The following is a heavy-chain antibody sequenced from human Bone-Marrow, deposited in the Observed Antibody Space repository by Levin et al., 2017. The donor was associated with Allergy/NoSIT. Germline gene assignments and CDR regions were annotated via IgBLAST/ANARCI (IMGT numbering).Heavy chain of an antibody. D-gene: IGHD6-19*01. V-gene: IGHV3-11*05. CDR2: ISRTSHYT. J-gene: IGHJ4*02. CDR3: ATDRIAVGAPYFFDN. CDR1: GFDFSDNY. Sequence: GGSLRLSCAASGFDFSDNYMSWIRQAPGKGLEWVACISRTSHYTNYADSVKGRFTISRDNGQNSLFLQMNSLRAEDTAIYFCATDRIAVGAPYFFDNWGQGTLVTVSS.